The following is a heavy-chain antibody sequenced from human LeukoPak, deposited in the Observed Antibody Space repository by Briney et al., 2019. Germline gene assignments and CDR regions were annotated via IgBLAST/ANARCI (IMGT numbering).Heavy chain of an antibody. CDR2: ISYDGSNK. J-gene: IGHJ4*02. D-gene: IGHD3-3*01. Sequence: GGSLRLSCAASGFTFSGYAMHWVRQAPGKGLEWVAVISYDGSNKYYADSVKGRFTISRDNSKNTLYLQMNSLRAEDTAVYYCARDADFWSGYFSTSYFDYWGQGTLATVSS. CDR1: GFTFSGYA. CDR3: ARDADFWSGYFSTSYFDY. V-gene: IGHV3-30-3*01.